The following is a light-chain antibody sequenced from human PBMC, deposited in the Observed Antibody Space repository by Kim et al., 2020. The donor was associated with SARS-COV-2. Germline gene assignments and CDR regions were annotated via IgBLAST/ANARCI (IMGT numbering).Light chain of an antibody. CDR2: TAS. V-gene: IGKV1-9*01. Sequence: ASVGDRVTITCRASQGISSYLAWYQQKPGKAPNLLIYTASTLQSGDPSRFSGSGSGTEFTLTISSLQPEDFATYYCQRLNSYPRTFGQGTKVEIK. CDR3: QRLNSYPRT. J-gene: IGKJ1*01. CDR1: QGISSY.